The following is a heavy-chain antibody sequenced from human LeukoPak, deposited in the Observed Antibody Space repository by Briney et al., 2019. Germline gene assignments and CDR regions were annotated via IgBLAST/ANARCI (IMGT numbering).Heavy chain of an antibody. CDR1: GFTFSGYA. CDR2: IRDDGGEI. D-gene: IGHD1-26*01. V-gene: IGHV3-7*01. Sequence: GGSLRLSCAASGFTFSGYAMSWVRQAPGKGLEWVANIRDDGGEIYYVDSVKGRFTISRDNAKSSLFLQMNSLRAEDAAVYYCARDKPRGSYYGSIFDSWGQGTLVTVSS. J-gene: IGHJ4*02. CDR3: ARDKPRGSYYGSIFDS.